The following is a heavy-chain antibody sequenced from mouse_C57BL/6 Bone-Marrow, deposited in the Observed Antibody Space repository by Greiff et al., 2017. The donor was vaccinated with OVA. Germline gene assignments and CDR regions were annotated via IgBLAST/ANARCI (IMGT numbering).Heavy chain of an antibody. CDR3: ARGGLRHYWYVDV. J-gene: IGHJ1*03. D-gene: IGHD2-4*01. V-gene: IGHV1-22*01. CDR1: GYTFTDYN. Sequence: VQLQQSGPELVKPGASVKMSCKASGYTFTDYNMHWVKQSHGKSLEWIGYINPNNGGTSYNQKFKGKATLTVNKSSSTAYMELRSLTSEDSAVYYCARGGLRHYWYVDVWGTGTTVTVSS. CDR2: INPNNGGT.